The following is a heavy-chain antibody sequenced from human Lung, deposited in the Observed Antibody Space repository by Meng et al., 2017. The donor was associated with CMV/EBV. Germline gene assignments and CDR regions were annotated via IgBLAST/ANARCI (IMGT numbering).Heavy chain of an antibody. CDR3: ARLFHTSLGTNYYYGMDF. Sequence: SVXVSXXASGDTFRSHVISWVRLAPGQGLEWMGWINPNTGDTKYAQKFQGRVTLTRDTSISTAYMELSRLKSDDTAVFFCARLFHTSLGTNYYYGMDFWGQGNXVTGSS. V-gene: IGHV1-2*02. J-gene: IGHJ6*01. CDR2: INPNTGDT. D-gene: IGHD3-10*01. CDR1: GDTFRSHV.